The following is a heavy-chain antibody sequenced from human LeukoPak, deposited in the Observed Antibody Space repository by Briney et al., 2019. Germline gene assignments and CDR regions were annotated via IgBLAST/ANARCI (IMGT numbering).Heavy chain of an antibody. V-gene: IGHV5-51*01. Sequence: GESLQISCKCSGYNFTTYWIGGVRQLPGKGVEWMGIIYPGDSDTRYSPSFQGQVTISTDQSITTAYLQWSSLKASDTAMYYCARALVPAIVAAIWFDPWGQGTLVTVSS. CDR1: GYNFTTYW. J-gene: IGHJ5*02. CDR2: IYPGDSDT. D-gene: IGHD1-26*01. CDR3: ARALVPAIVAAIWFDP.